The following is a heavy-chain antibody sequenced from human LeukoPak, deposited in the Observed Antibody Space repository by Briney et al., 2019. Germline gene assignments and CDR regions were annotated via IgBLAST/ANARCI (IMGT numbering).Heavy chain of an antibody. CDR3: ARDEMGDSSGYFDY. CDR1: GGSISSYY. CDR2: IYYSGST. D-gene: IGHD3-22*01. V-gene: IGHV4-59*01. Sequence: TSETLSLTCTVSGGSISSYYWSWIRQPPGKGLEWFGYIYYSGSTNYNPSLKSRVTISVDTSKNQSSLKLSSVTAAATAVYYCARDEMGDSSGYFDYWGQGTLVTVSS. J-gene: IGHJ4*02.